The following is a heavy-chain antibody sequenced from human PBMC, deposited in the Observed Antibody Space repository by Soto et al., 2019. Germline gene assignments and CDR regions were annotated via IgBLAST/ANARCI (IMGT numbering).Heavy chain of an antibody. CDR1: GYTFTNYA. V-gene: IGHV1-3*01. CDR3: ARTNQQLFGWFDP. CDR2: INAGSGDT. D-gene: IGHD6-13*01. Sequence: ASVKVSCKASGYTFTNYAIHWVRQAPGQGLEWMGWINAGSGDTKYAQKFQGRVTITRGTSASTAYMELSSLRSEDTAVYYCARTNQQLFGWFDPWGQGNLVAVS. J-gene: IGHJ5*02.